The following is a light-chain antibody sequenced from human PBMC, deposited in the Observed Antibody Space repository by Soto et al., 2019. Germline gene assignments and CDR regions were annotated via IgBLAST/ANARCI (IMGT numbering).Light chain of an antibody. CDR1: SSDVGGYNY. J-gene: IGLJ1*01. CDR2: DVS. Sequence: QSVLTQPASVSGSPGQSITISCTGTSSDVGGYNYVSWYQQHPGKAPKLMIYDVSNRPSGVSNRFSGSKSGNTASLTISGLQAEDEADYYCSSYTSSSTAWVFGTGTQLTVL. CDR3: SSYTSSSTAWV. V-gene: IGLV2-14*01.